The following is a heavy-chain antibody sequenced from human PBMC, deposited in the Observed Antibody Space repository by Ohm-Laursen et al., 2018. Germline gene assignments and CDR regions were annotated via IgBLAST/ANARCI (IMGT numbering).Heavy chain of an antibody. CDR1: GFTFSSYG. Sequence: RSLRLSCAASGFTFSSYGMHWVRQAPGKGLEWVAVISYDGSNKYYADSVKGRFTISRDNSKNTLYLQMNSLRAEDTAVYYCAKVRSWELLLSLFDYWGQGTLVTVSS. CDR2: ISYDGSNK. CDR3: AKVRSWELLLSLFDY. V-gene: IGHV3-30*18. J-gene: IGHJ4*02. D-gene: IGHD1-26*01.